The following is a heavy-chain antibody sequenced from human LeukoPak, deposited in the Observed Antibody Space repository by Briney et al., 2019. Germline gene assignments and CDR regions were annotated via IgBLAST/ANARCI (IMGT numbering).Heavy chain of an antibody. CDR1: GGSISSYY. CDR2: IYYSGST. CDR3: ARAPHSVGGRGGFDI. D-gene: IGHD1-26*01. V-gene: IGHV4-59*08. J-gene: IGHJ3*02. Sequence: SETLSLTCTVSGGSISSYYWSWIRQPPGKGLEWIGYIYYSGSTYYNPSLKSRVTISVDTSKNQFSLKLSSVTAADTAVYYCARAPHSVGGRGGFDIWGQGTMVTVSS.